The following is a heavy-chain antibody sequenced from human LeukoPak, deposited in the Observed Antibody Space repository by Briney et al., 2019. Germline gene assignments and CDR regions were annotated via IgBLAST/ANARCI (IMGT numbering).Heavy chain of an antibody. D-gene: IGHD6-13*01. CDR2: IYYSGST. CDR1: GGSISSYY. CDR3: ASPRMAAAGTDY. J-gene: IGHJ4*02. Sequence: SETLSLTCTVSGGSISSYYWSWVRQPPGKGLEWIGYIYYSGSTNYNPSLKSRVTISVDTSKNQFSLKLSSVTAADTAVYYCASPRMAAAGTDYWGQGTLVTVSS. V-gene: IGHV4-59*12.